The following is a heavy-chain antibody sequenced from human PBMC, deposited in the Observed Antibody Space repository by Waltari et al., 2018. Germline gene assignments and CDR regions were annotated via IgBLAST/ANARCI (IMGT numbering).Heavy chain of an antibody. CDR1: GGSISSGGYY. CDR2: IYYSGST. J-gene: IGHJ4*02. CDR3: ATRPHIAAAGSNYFDY. Sequence: QVQLQESGPGLVKPSQTLSLTCTVSGGSISSGGYYWSWIRQHPGKGLEWIGYIYYSGSTYYNPALKSRVTISVDTSKNQFSLKLSSVTAADTAVYYCATRPHIAAAGSNYFDYWGQGTLVTVSS. V-gene: IGHV4-31*03. D-gene: IGHD6-13*01.